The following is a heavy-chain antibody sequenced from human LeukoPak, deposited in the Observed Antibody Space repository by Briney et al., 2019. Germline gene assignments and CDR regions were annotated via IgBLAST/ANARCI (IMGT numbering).Heavy chain of an antibody. CDR3: AKQRGQWLVIDY. Sequence: PGGSLRLSCAASGSTFSSYAMSWVRQAPGKGLGWVSAISGSGGSTYYADSVKGRFTISRDNSKNTLYLQMNSLRAEDTAVYYCAKQRGQWLVIDYWGQGTLVTVSS. CDR2: ISGSGGST. D-gene: IGHD6-19*01. J-gene: IGHJ4*02. V-gene: IGHV3-23*01. CDR1: GSTFSSYA.